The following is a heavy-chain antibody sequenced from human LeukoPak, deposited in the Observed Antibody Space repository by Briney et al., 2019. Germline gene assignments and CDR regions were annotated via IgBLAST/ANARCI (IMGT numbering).Heavy chain of an antibody. Sequence: GESLKISCKGSGYIFSSYWIGWVRQMPGKGLEWMGIIYPGDSDTGYSPSFRGQVTISADKSISTAYLQWSSLRASDTAMYYCAVGLGATSFDYWGQGTLVTVSS. CDR3: AVGLGATSFDY. J-gene: IGHJ4*02. V-gene: IGHV5-51*01. D-gene: IGHD1-26*01. CDR1: GYIFSSYW. CDR2: IYPGDSDT.